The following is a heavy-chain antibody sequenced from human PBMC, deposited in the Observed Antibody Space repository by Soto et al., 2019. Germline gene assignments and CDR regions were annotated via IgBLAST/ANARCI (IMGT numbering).Heavy chain of an antibody. CDR3: ARDAIFGVVIRSVYYYYYGMDV. CDR2: IYYSGST. Sequence: SETLSLTCTVSGGSISSGGYYWSWIRQHPGKGLEWIGYIYYSGSTYYNPSLKSRVTISVDTSKNQFSLKLSSVTAADTAVYYCARDAIFGVVIRSVYYYYYGMDVWGQGTTVT. V-gene: IGHV4-31*03. CDR1: GGSISSGGYY. D-gene: IGHD3-3*02. J-gene: IGHJ6*02.